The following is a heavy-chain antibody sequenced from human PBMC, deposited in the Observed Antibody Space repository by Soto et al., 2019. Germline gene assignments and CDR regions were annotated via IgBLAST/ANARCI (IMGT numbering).Heavy chain of an antibody. CDR3: AKDSWAIFGVPAGEYYAMDV. D-gene: IGHD3-3*01. J-gene: IGHJ6*02. Sequence: SVKVSCKASGGTFSSYAISWVRQAPGQGLEWMGGIIPIFGTANYAQKFQGRVTITADESTSTAYMELSSLRVEDAAEYFCAKDSWAIFGVPAGEYYAMDVWGQGTTVTVSS. CDR2: IIPIFGTA. V-gene: IGHV1-69*13. CDR1: GGTFSSYA.